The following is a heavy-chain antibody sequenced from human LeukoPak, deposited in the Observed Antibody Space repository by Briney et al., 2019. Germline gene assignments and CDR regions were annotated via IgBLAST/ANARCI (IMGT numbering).Heavy chain of an antibody. D-gene: IGHD4-17*01. CDR2: FDPEDGET. J-gene: IGHJ2*01. V-gene: IGHV1-24*01. CDR3: ATRAVTRGPWGYFDL. CDR1: GYTLTELS. Sequence: ASVNVSCKVSGYTLTELSMHWVRQAPGKGLEWMGGFDPEDGETIYAQKFQGRVTMTEDTSTDTAYMELSSLRSEDTAVYYCATRAVTRGPWGYFDLWGRGTLVTVSS.